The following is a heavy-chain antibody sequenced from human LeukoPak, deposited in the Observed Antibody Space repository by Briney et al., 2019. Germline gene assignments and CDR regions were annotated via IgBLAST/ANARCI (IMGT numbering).Heavy chain of an antibody. J-gene: IGHJ4*02. CDR1: GFTFSSYS. D-gene: IGHD5-12*01. V-gene: IGHV3-21*05. Sequence: PGGSLRLSCAASGFTFSSYSMNWVRQAPGKGLEWVSYISTGSSYTKYADSVKGRFTISRDNAKNSLYLQMNSLRGEDTAVYYCARRFLATPGGFDYWGQGELVTVSS. CDR3: ARRFLATPGGFDY. CDR2: ISTGSSYT.